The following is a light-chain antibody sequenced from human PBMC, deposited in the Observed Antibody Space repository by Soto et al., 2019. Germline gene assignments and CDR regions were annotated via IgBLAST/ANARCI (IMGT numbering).Light chain of an antibody. CDR3: QQYGGSPPT. J-gene: IGKJ1*01. CDR1: QSVSSNY. V-gene: IGKV3-20*01. Sequence: EIVLTQXXXTLSLSPGERATLSCRASQSVSSNYLAWYQRKPGQAPRLLIYGASSRATDIPNRFSGSGSGTDFTLTITRLEPEDFAVYFCQQYGGSPPTFGQGTKVEIK. CDR2: GAS.